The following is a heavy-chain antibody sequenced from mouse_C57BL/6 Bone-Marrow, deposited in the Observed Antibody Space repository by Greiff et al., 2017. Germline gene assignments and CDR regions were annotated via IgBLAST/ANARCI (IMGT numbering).Heavy chain of an antibody. CDR1: GYTFTSYW. D-gene: IGHD1-1*01. Sequence: VKLVESGAELAKPGASVKLSCKASGYTFTSYWMHWVKQRPGQGLEWIGYINPSSGYTKYNQKFKDKATLTADKSSSTAYMQLSSLTYEDSAVYYCARGYYGSDWYFDVWGTGTTVTVSS. CDR2: INPSSGYT. V-gene: IGHV1-7*01. CDR3: ARGYYGSDWYFDV. J-gene: IGHJ1*03.